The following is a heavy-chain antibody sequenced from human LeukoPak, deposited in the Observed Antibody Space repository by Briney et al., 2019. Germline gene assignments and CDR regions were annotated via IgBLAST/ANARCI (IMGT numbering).Heavy chain of an antibody. Sequence: SETLSLTCAVYGGSFSGYYWGWIRQPPGKGLEWIGEINHIGSTNYNPSLKSRVTISVDTSKNQFSLKLSSVTAADTAVYYCARLRYYDSSGYLEGADDAFDIWGQGTMVTVSS. CDR3: ARLRYYDSSGYLEGADDAFDI. J-gene: IGHJ3*02. CDR1: GGSFSGYY. CDR2: INHIGST. D-gene: IGHD3-22*01. V-gene: IGHV4-34*01.